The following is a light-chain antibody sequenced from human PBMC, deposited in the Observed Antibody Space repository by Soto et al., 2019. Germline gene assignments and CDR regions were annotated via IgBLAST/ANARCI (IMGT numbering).Light chain of an antibody. CDR3: QSYDSSNHVV. CDR2: EDN. J-gene: IGLJ2*01. Sequence: NFMLTQPHSVSASPGKTVTISCTGSSGSIASNYVQWDQQRPGSAPTTVIYEDNQRPSGVPDRFSGSIDSSSNSASLTISGLKTEDEADYYCQSYDSSNHVVFGGGTKLTVL. V-gene: IGLV6-57*02. CDR1: SGSIASNY.